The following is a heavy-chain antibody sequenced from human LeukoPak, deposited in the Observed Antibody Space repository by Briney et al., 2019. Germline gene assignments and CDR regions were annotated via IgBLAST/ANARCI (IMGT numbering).Heavy chain of an antibody. CDR3: AKVRADLYYDFWSGYFGY. Sequence: GGSLRLSSAASGYTFSSYSMSWVRQAPGKGLEWVSAIRGSGGSTYYTDSVKGRFTISRDNSKHTPYLRMNSMRAEDTDVYYCAKVRADLYYDFWSGYFGYWGQGTLVTVSS. CDR2: IRGSGGST. CDR1: GYTFSSYS. J-gene: IGHJ4*02. D-gene: IGHD3-3*01. V-gene: IGHV3-23*01.